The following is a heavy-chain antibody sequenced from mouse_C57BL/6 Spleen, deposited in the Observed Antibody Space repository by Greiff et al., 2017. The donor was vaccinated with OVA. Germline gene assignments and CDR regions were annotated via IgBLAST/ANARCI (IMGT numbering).Heavy chain of an antibody. V-gene: IGHV1-82*01. CDR1: GYAFSSSW. CDR3: ARGGDYYGSSPFAY. J-gene: IGHJ3*01. D-gene: IGHD1-1*01. Sequence: QVQLQQSGPELVKPGASVKISCKASGYAFSSSWMNWVKQRPGKGLEWIGRIYPGDGDTNYNGKFKGKATLTADKSSSTDYMQLSSLTSEDSAVYFCARGGDYYGSSPFAYWGQGTLVTVSA. CDR2: IYPGDGDT.